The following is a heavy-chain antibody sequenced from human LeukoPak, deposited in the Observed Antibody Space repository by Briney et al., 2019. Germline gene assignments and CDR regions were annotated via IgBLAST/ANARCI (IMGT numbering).Heavy chain of an antibody. CDR2: ISGSGGST. CDR1: GFTFSSYA. V-gene: IGHV3-23*01. D-gene: IGHD6-19*01. Sequence: PGGSLRLSCAASGFTFSSYAMSWVRQAPGKGLEWVSAISGSGGSTYYADSVKGRFTISRDNSKNTLYLQMNSLRAEDTAVYYCSKDLQCLDKTYFDYWGQGTLVTVSS. J-gene: IGHJ4*02. CDR3: SKDLQCLDKTYFDY.